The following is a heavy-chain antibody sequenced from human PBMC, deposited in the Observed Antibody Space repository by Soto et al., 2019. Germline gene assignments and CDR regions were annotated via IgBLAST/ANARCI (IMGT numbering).Heavy chain of an antibody. J-gene: IGHJ6*02. D-gene: IGHD6-13*01. CDR2: IDWDDDK. CDR3: ARILLAARMYSSSLRAGYGMGV. Sequence: SGPTLVNPTQTLTLTCTFSGFSLSTSGMCVSWIRQPPGKALEWLALIDWDDDKYYSTSLKTRLTISKDTSKNQVVLTMTNMDPVDTATYYCARILLAARMYSSSLRAGYGMGVWGQGTTVTVS. CDR1: GFSLSTSGMC. V-gene: IGHV2-70*01.